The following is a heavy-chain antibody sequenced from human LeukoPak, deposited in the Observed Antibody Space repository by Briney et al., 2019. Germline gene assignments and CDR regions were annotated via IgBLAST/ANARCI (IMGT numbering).Heavy chain of an antibody. CDR1: GFTFSSYA. CDR3: AKGREWELLSGAFDI. D-gene: IGHD1-26*01. Sequence: GGSLRLSCAASGFTFSSYAMSWVRQAPGKGLEWVSAISGSGGSTYYADSVKGRFTISRDNSKNTLYLQMNSLRAEDTVVYYCAKGREWELLSGAFDIWGQGTMVTVSS. V-gene: IGHV3-23*01. CDR2: ISGSGGST. J-gene: IGHJ3*02.